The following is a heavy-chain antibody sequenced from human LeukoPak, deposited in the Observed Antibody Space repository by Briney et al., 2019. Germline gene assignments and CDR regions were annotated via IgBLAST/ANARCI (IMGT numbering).Heavy chain of an antibody. CDR3: AKELYSGSYSPGKGFDP. D-gene: IGHD1-26*01. Sequence: GGSLRLSCAASGFTFSSYDMHWVRQAPGKGLEWVAVISYDGSNKYYADSVKGRFTISRDNSKNTLYLQMNSLRAEDTAVYYCAKELYSGSYSPGKGFDPWGQGTLVTVSS. CDR2: ISYDGSNK. J-gene: IGHJ5*02. V-gene: IGHV3-30*18. CDR1: GFTFSSYD.